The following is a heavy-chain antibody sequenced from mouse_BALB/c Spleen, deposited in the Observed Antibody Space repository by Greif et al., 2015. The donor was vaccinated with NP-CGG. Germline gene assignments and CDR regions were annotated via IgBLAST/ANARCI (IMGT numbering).Heavy chain of an antibody. CDR1: GFSLTSYG. V-gene: IGHV2-9*02. CDR2: IWAGGST. Sequence: QVHVKQSGPGLVAPSQSLSITCTVSGFSLTSYGVHWVRQPPGKGLEWLGVIWAGGSTNYNSALMSRLSISKDNSKSQVFLKMNSLQTDDTAMYYCASDGYYAMDYWGQGTSVTVSS. CDR3: ASDGYYAMDY. J-gene: IGHJ4*01.